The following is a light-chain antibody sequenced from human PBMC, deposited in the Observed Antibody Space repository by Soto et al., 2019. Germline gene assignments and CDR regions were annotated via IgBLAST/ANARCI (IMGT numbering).Light chain of an antibody. J-gene: IGLJ3*02. CDR3: RLYYGGAWV. CDR2: SST. V-gene: IGLV7-43*01. CDR1: TGAVTSDYY. Sequence: QTVVTQEPSLTVSPGRTVTLTCTSSTGAVTSDYYPNWFQQKPGQPPRALIYSSTNKYSWAPARFSGSLLGGKAALTLSGVQPEDEAEYYCRLYYGGAWVFGGGTKLTVL.